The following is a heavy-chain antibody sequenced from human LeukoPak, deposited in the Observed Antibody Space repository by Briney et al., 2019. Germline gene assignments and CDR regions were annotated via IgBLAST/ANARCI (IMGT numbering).Heavy chain of an antibody. J-gene: IGHJ6*02. V-gene: IGHV3-53*01. CDR3: AKGEERTGYRSYYYYGMDV. CDR2: IYSGGST. CDR1: GFTVSSNY. Sequence: PGGSLRLSCAASGFTVSSNYMSWVRQAPGKGLEWVSVIYSGGSTYCADSVKGRFPISRDNSKNTLYLQMNSLRAEDTAVYYCAKGEERTGYRSYYYYGMDVWGQGTTVTVSS. D-gene: IGHD3/OR15-3a*01.